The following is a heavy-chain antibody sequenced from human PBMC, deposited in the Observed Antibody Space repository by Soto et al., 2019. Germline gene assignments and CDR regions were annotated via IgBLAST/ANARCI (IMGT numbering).Heavy chain of an antibody. Sequence: VASVKVSCKASGGTFSSYAISWVRQAPGQGLEWMGGIIPIFGTANYAQKFQGRVTITADESTSTAYMELSSLRSEDTAVYYCARDQGDGWNYFDYWGQGTLVTVSS. CDR1: GGTFSSYA. D-gene: IGHD6-19*01. J-gene: IGHJ4*02. V-gene: IGHV1-69*13. CDR2: IIPIFGTA. CDR3: ARDQGDGWNYFDY.